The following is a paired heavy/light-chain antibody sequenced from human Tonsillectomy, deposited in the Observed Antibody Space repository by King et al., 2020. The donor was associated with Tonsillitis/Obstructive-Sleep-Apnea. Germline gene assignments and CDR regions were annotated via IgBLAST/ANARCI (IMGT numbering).Heavy chain of an antibody. Sequence: QVQLQESGPGLVKPSQTLSLTCTVSGGSINRGGYYWSWIRQHPGKGLEWLGYIYYNGSTYYNPSLKSLLTISLDTSKTQFSLKLSSVTAADTAVYYCARGNGPLHSDYSYFDYWGQGTLVTVSS. CDR3: ARGNGPLHSDYSYFDY. D-gene: IGHD4-4*01. J-gene: IGHJ4*02. V-gene: IGHV4-31*01. CDR2: IYYNGST. CDR1: GGSINRGGYY.
Light chain of an antibody. J-gene: IGLJ2*01. CDR3: ATWDDSLNVLL. V-gene: IGLV1-36*01. CDR1: SPNIGNNA. Sequence: QSVLTQPPSVSEAPRQRVTISCSGSSPNIGNNAVNWYQQLPGKAPKLLIYYDDLLPPGVSDRFSASKSGTSASLAITGLQSEDEAHYYCATWDDSLNVLLFGGGTKLTVL. CDR2: YDD.